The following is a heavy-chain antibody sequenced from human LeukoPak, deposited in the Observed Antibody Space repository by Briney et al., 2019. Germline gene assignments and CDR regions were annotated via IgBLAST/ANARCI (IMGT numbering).Heavy chain of an antibody. CDR3: ARDYYGSGNLRFLPDY. V-gene: IGHV3-9*01. D-gene: IGHD3-10*01. J-gene: IGHJ4*02. CDR1: GFTFDDYA. Sequence: PGGSLRLSCAASGFTFDDYAMHWVRQAPGKGLEWVSGISWNSGSIGYADSVKGRFTISRDNAKNSLYLQMNSLRAEDTAVYYCARDYYGSGNLRFLPDYWGQGTLVTVSS. CDR2: ISWNSGSI.